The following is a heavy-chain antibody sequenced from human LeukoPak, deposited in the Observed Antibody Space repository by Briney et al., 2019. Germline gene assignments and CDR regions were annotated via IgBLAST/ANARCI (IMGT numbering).Heavy chain of an antibody. V-gene: IGHV4-38-2*02. D-gene: IGHD3-22*01. CDR3: ADSSGYHPFDY. CDR2: IYHSGST. Sequence: SETLSLTCTVSGYSISSGYYWGWIRQPPGKGLVWIGSIYHSGSTYYNPSLKSRVTISVDTSKNQFSLKLSSVTAADTAVYYCADSSGYHPFDYWGQGTLVTVSS. CDR1: GYSISSGYY. J-gene: IGHJ4*02.